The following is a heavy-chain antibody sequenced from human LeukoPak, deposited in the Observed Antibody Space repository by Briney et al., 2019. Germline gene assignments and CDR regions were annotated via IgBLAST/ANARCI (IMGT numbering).Heavy chain of an antibody. J-gene: IGHJ4*02. Sequence: GESLKISCKGSGYSFTSYWIGRVRQMPGKGLEWMGIIYPGDSDTRYSPSFQGQVTISADKSISTAYLQWSSLKASDTAMYYCARRTYYYDSSGSYYFDYWGQGTLVTVSS. CDR2: IYPGDSDT. V-gene: IGHV5-51*01. CDR1: GYSFTSYW. D-gene: IGHD3-22*01. CDR3: ARRTYYYDSSGSYYFDY.